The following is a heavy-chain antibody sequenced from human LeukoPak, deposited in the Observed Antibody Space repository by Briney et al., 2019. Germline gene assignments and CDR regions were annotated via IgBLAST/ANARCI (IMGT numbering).Heavy chain of an antibody. CDR1: GNYL. Sequence: GGSLRLSCAASGNYLMHWVRQAPGKGLVWVSHINSDGRWTSYADSVKGRFTISKDNAKNTVYLQMNSLGAEDTAVYYCVSFYETYWGRGTLVTVSS. CDR2: INSDGRWT. J-gene: IGHJ4*02. V-gene: IGHV3-74*01. CDR3: VSFYETY. D-gene: IGHD2/OR15-2a*01.